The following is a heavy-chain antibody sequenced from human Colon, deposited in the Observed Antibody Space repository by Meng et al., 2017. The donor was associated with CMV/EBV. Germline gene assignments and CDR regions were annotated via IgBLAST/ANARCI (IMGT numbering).Heavy chain of an antibody. D-gene: IGHD6-13*01. CDR2: ISNDNSFI. CDR3: ARDIPPTGYSSSWHDFYYYGMDV. J-gene: IGHJ6*02. V-gene: IGHV3-21*01. CDR1: GFTFNNYQ. Sequence: GESLKISCAASGFTFNNYQMNWVRQAPGKGLEWVSSISNDNSFIHYADSVKGRFTISRDNAKNSLFLQINVLRVEDTAVYNCARDIPPTGYSSSWHDFYYYGMDVWGQGTTVTVSS.